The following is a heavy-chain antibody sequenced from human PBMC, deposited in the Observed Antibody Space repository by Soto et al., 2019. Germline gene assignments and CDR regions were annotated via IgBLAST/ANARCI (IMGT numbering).Heavy chain of an antibody. V-gene: IGHV3-72*01. J-gene: IGHJ4*02. CDR1: GFSFSDHY. CDR2: IRNKANGYTT. Sequence: PGGSLRLSCAASGFSFSDHYMDWVRHAPGKGLEWLGRIRNKANGYTTEYAASVRGRISISRDDSKNSLFLQVTNLKIEDTAVYFCAKEATNDQWELLHFDSWGQGNLVTVSS. D-gene: IGHD1-26*01. CDR3: AKEATNDQWELLHFDS.